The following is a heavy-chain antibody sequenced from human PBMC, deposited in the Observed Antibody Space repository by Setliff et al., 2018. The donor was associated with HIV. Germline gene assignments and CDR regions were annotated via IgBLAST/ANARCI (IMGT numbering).Heavy chain of an antibody. CDR2: VNRDGSST. Sequence: HPGGSLRLSCAASGFTFDRFWMHWVRQAPGKGLVWVSRVNRDGSSTTYADSVKGRFTISRDNAKNSLYLQMNSLRAEDTAVYYCARKLLTRPNYYGMDVWGQGTTVTVSS. D-gene: IGHD2-15*01. CDR1: GFTFDRFW. V-gene: IGHV3-74*01. CDR3: ARKLLTRPNYYGMDV. J-gene: IGHJ6*02.